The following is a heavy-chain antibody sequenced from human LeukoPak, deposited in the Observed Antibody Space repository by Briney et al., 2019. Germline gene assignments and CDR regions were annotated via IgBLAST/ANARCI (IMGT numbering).Heavy chain of an antibody. CDR2: ISSSGSTI. J-gene: IGHJ4*02. CDR3: ARGRSAAAGRGSFDY. V-gene: IGHV3-48*01. D-gene: IGHD6-13*01. CDR1: GFTFSSYS. Sequence: GGSLRLSCAASGFTFSSYSMNWVRQAPGKGLEWVSYISSSGSTIYYADSVKGRFTISRDNAKNSLYLQMNSLRAEDTAVYYCARGRSAAAGRGSFDYWGQGTLVTVSS.